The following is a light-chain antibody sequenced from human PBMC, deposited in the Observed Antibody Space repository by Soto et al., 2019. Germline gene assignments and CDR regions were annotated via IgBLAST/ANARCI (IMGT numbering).Light chain of an antibody. V-gene: IGKV3-15*01. CDR2: GAS. CDR3: HQYDDGPYT. CDR1: QSVSSN. J-gene: IGKJ2*01. Sequence: MVMTQAPATLSLSPGERATLSCRASQSVSSNVAWYQQIPGQTPRLLIYGASTRATGIPVRFSGSGSGTEFTLTISSLQSEDFAVYYCHQYDDGPYTFGQGTKVDI.